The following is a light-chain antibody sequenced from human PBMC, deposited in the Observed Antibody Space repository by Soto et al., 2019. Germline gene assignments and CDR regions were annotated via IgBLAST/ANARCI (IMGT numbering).Light chain of an antibody. V-gene: IGLV2-8*01. CDR1: SSDVGGYNY. CDR3: SSYAGSNIL. J-gene: IGLJ2*01. Sequence: QSALTQPPSASGSPGQSVTISCTGTSSDVGGYNYVSWYQQHPGKAPKLMIYEVSKRPSGVPDRFSGSKSGNTASLTVSGRQAEDEADYYCSSYAGSNILFGGGTKLTVL. CDR2: EVS.